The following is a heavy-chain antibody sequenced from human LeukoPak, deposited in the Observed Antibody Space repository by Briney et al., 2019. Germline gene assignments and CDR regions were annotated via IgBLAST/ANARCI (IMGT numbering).Heavy chain of an antibody. J-gene: IGHJ4*02. CDR1: GFTFSNYN. D-gene: IGHD2-2*01. V-gene: IGHV3-21*01. CDR2: ISSSGSYI. CDR3: ARDGDVGTSPSYFDY. Sequence: GGSLRLSCAASGFTFSNYNMNWIRRAPGKGLEWVSSISSSGSYIYYADSVKGRFTISRDNAVNSLHLQMNSLRDEDTAVYYCARDGDVGTSPSYFDYWGQGTLVTVSS.